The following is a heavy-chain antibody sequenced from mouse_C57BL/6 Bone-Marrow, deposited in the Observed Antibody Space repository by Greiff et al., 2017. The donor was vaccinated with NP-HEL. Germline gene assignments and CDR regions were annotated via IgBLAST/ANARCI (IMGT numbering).Heavy chain of an antibody. CDR1: GYTFTSYW. D-gene: IGHD3-3*01. CDR3: ARKGDGYFDV. CDR2: IDPSDSYT. Sequence: QVQLQQPGAELVMPGASVKLSCKASGYTFTSYWMHWVKQRPGQGLEWIGEIDPSDSYTNYNQKFKGKSTLTVDKSSSTAYMQLSSLTSEDSAVYYCARKGDGYFDVWGTGTTVTVSS. J-gene: IGHJ1*03. V-gene: IGHV1-69*01.